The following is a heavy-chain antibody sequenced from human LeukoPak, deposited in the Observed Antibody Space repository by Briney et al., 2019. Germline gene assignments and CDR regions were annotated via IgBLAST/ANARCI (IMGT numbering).Heavy chain of an antibody. CDR3: ARERIGSGGSRA. J-gene: IGHJ5*02. Sequence: PGGSLRLSCAASGFTFSSYAMSWVRQAPGKGLEWIGEINHSGSTNYNPSLKSRVTISVDTSKNQFSLKLSSVTAADTAVYYCARERIGSGGSRAWGQGTLVTVSS. D-gene: IGHD2-15*01. V-gene: IGHV4-34*01. CDR1: GFTFSSYA. CDR2: INHSGST.